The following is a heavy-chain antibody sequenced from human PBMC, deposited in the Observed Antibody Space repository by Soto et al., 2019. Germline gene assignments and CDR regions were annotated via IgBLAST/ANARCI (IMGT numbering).Heavy chain of an antibody. CDR2: IIPIFGTA. J-gene: IGHJ5*02. CDR3: ARDRYSGIQREYWFDP. V-gene: IGHV1-69*01. D-gene: IGHD1-26*01. Sequence: QVQLVQSGAEVKKPGSSVKVSCKASGGTFSSYAISWVRQAPGQGLEGMGGIIPIFGTANYAQKFQGRVTITADESTSTAYMELSSLRSEDTAVYYCARDRYSGIQREYWFDPWGQGTLVTVSS. CDR1: GGTFSSYA.